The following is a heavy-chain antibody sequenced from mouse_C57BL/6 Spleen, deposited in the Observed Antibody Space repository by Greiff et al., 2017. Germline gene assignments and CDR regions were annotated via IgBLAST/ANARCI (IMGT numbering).Heavy chain of an antibody. J-gene: IGHJ2*01. Sequence: VQLQQSGPELVKPGASVKISCKASGYTFTDYYMNWVKQSHGKSLEWIGDINPNNGGTSYNQKFKGKATLTVDKSSSTAYMELRSLTSEDSAVYYCALDGDYFDYWGQGTTLTVSS. V-gene: IGHV1-26*01. CDR2: INPNNGGT. CDR1: GYTFTDYY. CDR3: ALDGDYFDY.